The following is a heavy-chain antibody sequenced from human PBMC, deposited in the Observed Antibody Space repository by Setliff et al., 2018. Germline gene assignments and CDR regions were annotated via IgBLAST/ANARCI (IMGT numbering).Heavy chain of an antibody. CDR2: INPNSGDT. CDR1: GYTFTGYY. CDR3: ARAPPNRYSGSYEYFYMDV. Sequence: ASVKVSCKASGYTFTGYYIHWLRQAPGQGLEWMGCINPNSGDTTFAQKFQGRVTITRDTSNSTDYMDLSRLTSDDTAVYYCARAPPNRYSGSYEYFYMDVWGKGTTVTVSS. D-gene: IGHD1-26*01. J-gene: IGHJ6*03. V-gene: IGHV1-2*02.